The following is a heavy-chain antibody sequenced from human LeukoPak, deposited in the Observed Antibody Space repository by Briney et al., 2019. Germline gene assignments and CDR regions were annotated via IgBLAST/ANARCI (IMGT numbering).Heavy chain of an antibody. Sequence: SETLSLTCVVSGFSISSGYYWGWIRQPPGKGLECIGNIHRSGTTFYNSSLNSRVTMSIDTSKNQFSLKLSSVTAADTAVYYCAREVERRIVNWGQGTLVTVSS. CDR1: GFSISSGYY. J-gene: IGHJ4*02. CDR3: AREVERRIVN. CDR2: IHRSGTT. V-gene: IGHV4-38-2*02. D-gene: IGHD1-1*01.